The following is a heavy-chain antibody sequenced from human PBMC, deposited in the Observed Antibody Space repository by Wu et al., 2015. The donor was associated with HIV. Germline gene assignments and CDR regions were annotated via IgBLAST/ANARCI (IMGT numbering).Heavy chain of an antibody. Sequence: QVQLLQSGAEVKRSGASVKVSCTASGYSFTNFDINWVRQATGQGLEWVGWMNPNTGNRGYAQKFQGRVTFSKNSSISTAYMDLSSLTSADTAVYFCARGYLVSRGXRDYYMDVWGKGTTVTVFS. CDR1: GYSFTNFD. J-gene: IGHJ6*03. V-gene: IGHV1-8*02. CDR3: ARGYLVSRGXRDYYMDV. D-gene: IGHD3-16*01. CDR2: MNPNTGNR.